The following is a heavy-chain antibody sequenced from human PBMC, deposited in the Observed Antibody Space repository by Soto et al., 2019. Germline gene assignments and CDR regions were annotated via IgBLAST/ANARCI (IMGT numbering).Heavy chain of an antibody. CDR1: GFTFSSYA. CDR2: ISGSGGST. D-gene: IGHD7-27*01. V-gene: IGHV3-23*01. J-gene: IGHJ3*02. Sequence: GGSLRLSCAASGFTFSSYAMSWVRQAPGKGLEWVSAISGSGGSTYYADSVKGRFTISRDNSKNTLYLQMNSLRAEDMAVYYCAKVFWGSSAFDIWGQGTMVTVSS. CDR3: AKVFWGSSAFDI.